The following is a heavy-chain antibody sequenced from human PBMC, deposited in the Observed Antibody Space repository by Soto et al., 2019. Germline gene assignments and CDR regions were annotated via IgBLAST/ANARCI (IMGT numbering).Heavy chain of an antibody. CDR1: GFTFSSYA. CDR3: TKDREFTYYDLWSGYYAFDS. CDR2: ISSVGGST. D-gene: IGHD3-3*01. J-gene: IGHJ4*02. V-gene: IGHV3-23*01. Sequence: GGSLRLSCAGSGFTFSSYAMSWVRQAPGKGLEWVSAISSVGGSTYYADSVKGRFIISRDNSENTLYLQVNSLRAEDTAIYYCTKDREFTYYDLWSGYYAFDSWGQGTQVTVSS.